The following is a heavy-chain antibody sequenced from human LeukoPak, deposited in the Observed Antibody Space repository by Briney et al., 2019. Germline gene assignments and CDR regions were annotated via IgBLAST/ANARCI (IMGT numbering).Heavy chain of an antibody. D-gene: IGHD6-19*01. CDR2: IYYSGST. CDR3: ASVPGIAVAGTDY. V-gene: IGHV4-39*01. Sequence: PETLSLTCTVSGGSISSSSYYWGWIRQPPGKGLEWIGSIYYSGSTYYNPSLKSRVTISVDTSKNQFSLKLSSVTAADTAVYYCASVPGIAVAGTDYWGQGTLVTVSS. J-gene: IGHJ4*02. CDR1: GGSISSSSYY.